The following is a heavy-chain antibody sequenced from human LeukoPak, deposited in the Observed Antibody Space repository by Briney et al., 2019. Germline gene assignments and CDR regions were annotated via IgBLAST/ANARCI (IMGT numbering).Heavy chain of an antibody. CDR2: INAGNGDT. CDR1: GYTFTSYA. V-gene: IGHV1-3*01. CDR3: ARARFGYYYYYDMDV. D-gene: IGHD3-16*01. Sequence: ASVKVSCKASGYTFTSYAMNWVRQAPGQRLEWMGWINAGNGDTKYSQKFQGRVTITRDTSASTAYMELSSLRSEDTAIFYCARARFGYYYYYDMDVWGQGTTVTVSS. J-gene: IGHJ6*02.